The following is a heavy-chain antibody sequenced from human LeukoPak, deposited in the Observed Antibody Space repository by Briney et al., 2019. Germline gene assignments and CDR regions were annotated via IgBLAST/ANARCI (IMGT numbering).Heavy chain of an antibody. Sequence: SGGSLRLSCAASRFTFSSYGMSWVRQAPGKGLEWVSVINNSGGSTYYADSVKGRFTISRDNSKNTLYLQMNSLRAEDTAVYYCARHPSLNYWGQGTLVTVSS. J-gene: IGHJ4*02. V-gene: IGHV3-23*01. CDR3: ARHPSLNY. CDR2: INNSGGST. D-gene: IGHD3-16*01. CDR1: RFTFSSYG.